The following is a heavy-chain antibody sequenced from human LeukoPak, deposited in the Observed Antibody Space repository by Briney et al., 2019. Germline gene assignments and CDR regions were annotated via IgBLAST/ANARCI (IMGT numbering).Heavy chain of an antibody. J-gene: IGHJ6*02. D-gene: IGHD3-22*01. Sequence: GGSLRLSCAASEFTFNTYAVSWVRQAPGKGLEWVSAVSGDGGITYYADSVRGRFTISRDNSKSTLYLQMNSLRAEDTAVYYCAKSSGPGGYYYYGMDVWGQGTTVTVSS. CDR3: AKSSGPGGYYYYGMDV. CDR2: VSGDGGIT. CDR1: EFTFNTYA. V-gene: IGHV3-23*01.